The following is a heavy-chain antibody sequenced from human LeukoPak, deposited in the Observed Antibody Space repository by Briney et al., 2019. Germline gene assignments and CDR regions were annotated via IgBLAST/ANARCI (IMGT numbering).Heavy chain of an antibody. CDR1: GFVVRKNH. J-gene: IGHJ4*02. CDR2: IYSGGDT. D-gene: IGHD6-13*01. V-gene: IGHV3-53*01. Sequence: GGSLRLSCEASGFVVRKNHMGWVRQAPGKGLEWVSLIYSGGDTSYADSVKGRFTISRDRSKNTLYLQMNSLRAEDTAVYYCAKDMTGIAAAQDYWGQGTLVTVSS. CDR3: AKDMTGIAAAQDY.